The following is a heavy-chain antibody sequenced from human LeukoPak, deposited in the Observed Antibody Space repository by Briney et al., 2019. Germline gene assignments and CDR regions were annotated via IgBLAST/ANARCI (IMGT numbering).Heavy chain of an antibody. D-gene: IGHD2-21*02. J-gene: IGHJ4*02. CDR3: ARGRLRDLFDY. V-gene: IGHV1-18*01. CDR2: ISAYNGNT. Sequence: XXPGQGXXWMGWISAYNGNTNYAQKLQGRVTMTTDTSTSTAYMELRSLRSDDTAVYYCARGRLRDLFDYWGQGTLVTVSS.